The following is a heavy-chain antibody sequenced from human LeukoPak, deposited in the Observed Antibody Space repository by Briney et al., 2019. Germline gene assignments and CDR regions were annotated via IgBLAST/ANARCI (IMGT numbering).Heavy chain of an antibody. J-gene: IGHJ4*02. Sequence: GGSLRLSCAASGFTVSSNYMSWVRQAPGKGLEWVSVIYSGGSTYYADSVKGRFTISRDNSKNTLYLQMNSLRAEDTAVYYCARTPPGDYFDYWGQGTLVTVSS. V-gene: IGHV3-53*01. CDR1: GFTVSSNY. CDR3: ARTPPGDYFDY. D-gene: IGHD3-10*01. CDR2: IYSGGST.